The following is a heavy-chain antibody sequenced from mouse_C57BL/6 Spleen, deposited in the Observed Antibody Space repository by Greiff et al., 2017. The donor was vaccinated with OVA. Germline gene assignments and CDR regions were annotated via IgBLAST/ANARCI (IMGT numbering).Heavy chain of an antibody. CDR2: IDPSDSYT. CDR1: GYTFTSYW. D-gene: IGHD3-3*01. J-gene: IGHJ4*01. CDR3: ARRALYYAMDY. V-gene: IGHV1-59*01. Sequence: QVQLKQPGAELVRPGTSVKLSCKASGYTFTSYWMHWVKQRPGQGLEWIGVIDPSDSYTNYNQKFKGKATLTVDTSSNTAYMQLSSLTSEDSAVYYCARRALYYAMDYWGQGTSVTVSS.